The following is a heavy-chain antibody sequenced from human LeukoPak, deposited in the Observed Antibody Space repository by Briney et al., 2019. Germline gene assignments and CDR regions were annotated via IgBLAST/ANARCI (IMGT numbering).Heavy chain of an antibody. V-gene: IGHV4-34*01. D-gene: IGHD3-22*01. CDR3: AREGCLPHRYYYDSSGYWFDY. Sequence: PSEALSLTCAVYGGSFSGYYWSWIRQPPGKGLEWIGEINHSGSTNYNPSLKSRVTISVDTSKNQFSLKLSSVTAADTAVCYCAREGCLPHRYYYDSSGYWFDYWGQGTLVTVSS. J-gene: IGHJ4*02. CDR2: INHSGST. CDR1: GGSFSGYY.